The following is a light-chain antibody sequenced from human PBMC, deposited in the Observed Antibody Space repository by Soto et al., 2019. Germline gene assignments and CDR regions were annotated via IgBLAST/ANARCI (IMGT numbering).Light chain of an antibody. CDR2: GTS. V-gene: IGKV3-20*01. J-gene: IGKJ2*01. CDR1: QSVRSTY. Sequence: EIVLTQSPGTLSLSPGERATLSCRASQSVRSTYLAWYRQKPGQAPRLLIYGTSRRATGIPDRFSGSGSGTDFTLTINRLEPADFAVYYCQHYDSSPGYTFGQGTKLEIK. CDR3: QHYDSSPGYT.